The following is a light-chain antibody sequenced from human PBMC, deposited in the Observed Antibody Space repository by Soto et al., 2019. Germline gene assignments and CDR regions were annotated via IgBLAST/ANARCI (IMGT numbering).Light chain of an antibody. V-gene: IGKV1-5*03. CDR2: KAS. J-gene: IGKJ1*01. Sequence: DIPMTQSPSTLSASVGDRVTITCRASQSINNWLARYQQKPGKAPKLLIYKASNLDIGVPSRFSGSGSGTEFTLTISSLQPDDFATYYCQQYDTYWTFGQGTKVEIK. CDR3: QQYDTYWT. CDR1: QSINNW.